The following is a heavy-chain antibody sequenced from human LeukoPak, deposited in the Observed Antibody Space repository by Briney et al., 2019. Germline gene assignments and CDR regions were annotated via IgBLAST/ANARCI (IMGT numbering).Heavy chain of an antibody. J-gene: IGHJ6*03. Sequence: SVKVSCKASGVTFSSYAISWVRQAPGQGLEWMGGIIPIFGTANYAQKFQGRVTITADESTSTAYMELSSLRSEDTAVYYCARDLARGQLRFLEWPYSGYYMDVWGKGTTVTVSS. D-gene: IGHD3-3*01. CDR2: IIPIFGTA. CDR3: ARDLARGQLRFLEWPYSGYYMDV. CDR1: GVTFSSYA. V-gene: IGHV1-69*13.